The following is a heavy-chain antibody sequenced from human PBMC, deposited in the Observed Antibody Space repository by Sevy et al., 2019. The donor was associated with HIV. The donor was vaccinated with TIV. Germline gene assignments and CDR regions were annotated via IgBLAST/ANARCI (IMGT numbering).Heavy chain of an antibody. V-gene: IGHV3-7*01. CDR3: ARESLGINIFGVVTD. J-gene: IGHJ4*02. Sequence: GESLKISCAASGFTFSFYWMSWVRQAPEKGLEWVASLKQDGSDKYYVDSVKGRFTVSRDNAKNSVYLQMNSLRAEDTAVYYCARESLGINIFGVVTDWGQGTLVTVSS. CDR1: GFTFSFYW. D-gene: IGHD3-3*02. CDR2: LKQDGSDK.